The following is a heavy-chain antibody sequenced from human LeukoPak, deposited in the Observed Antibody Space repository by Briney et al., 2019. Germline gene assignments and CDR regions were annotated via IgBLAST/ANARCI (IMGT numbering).Heavy chain of an antibody. J-gene: IGHJ4*02. CDR3: AKRIQSAMAMGY. CDR2: ISGSGGST. Sequence: GGSLRLSCAASGFAFSNYALSWVRQAPGKGLEWVSDISGSGGSTYYADSVKGRFTISRDNSKNTMYLQMNSLRAEDTAVYYCAKRIQSAMAMGYWGQGTLVTVSS. CDR1: GFAFSNYA. V-gene: IGHV3-23*01. D-gene: IGHD5-18*01.